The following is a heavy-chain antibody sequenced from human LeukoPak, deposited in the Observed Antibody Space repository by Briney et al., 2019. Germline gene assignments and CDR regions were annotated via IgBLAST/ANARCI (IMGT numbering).Heavy chain of an antibody. V-gene: IGHV3-74*01. Sequence: GGSLRLSCAASGFDFSSNRMHWVRHAPGQGLVWVSRIKGDGISTNYADSVKGRFTISRDIAKNTLYLQMNSLRAEDTGVYYCAKDHYWSIDYWGRGTLVTVSS. CDR2: IKGDGIST. CDR3: AKDHYWSIDY. D-gene: IGHD3-3*01. CDR1: GFDFSSNR. J-gene: IGHJ4*02.